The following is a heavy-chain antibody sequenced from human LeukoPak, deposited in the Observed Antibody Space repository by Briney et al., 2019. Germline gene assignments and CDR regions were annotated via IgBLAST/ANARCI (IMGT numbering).Heavy chain of an antibody. V-gene: IGHV1-69*04. CDR2: IIPILGIA. J-gene: IGHJ4*02. CDR3: ARGGGGSHY. CDR1: GGTFSSYA. D-gene: IGHD3-10*01. Sequence: ASVKVSCKASGGTFSSYAISWVRQAPGQGLEWMGRIIPILGIANYAQKFQGRVTITADNSTSTAYMELSSLRSEDTAVYYCARGGGGSHYWGQGTLVTVSS.